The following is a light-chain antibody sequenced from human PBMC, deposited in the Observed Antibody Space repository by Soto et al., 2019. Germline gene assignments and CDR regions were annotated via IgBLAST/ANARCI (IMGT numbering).Light chain of an antibody. CDR1: QSVSSSY. CDR2: GAS. CDR3: QQYSSSGT. Sequence: EIVLTQSPFTLSLSPGERATLSCRASQSVSSSYLAWYQQTPGQAPRLLIYGASSRATGIPDRFSGSASGTFFPLTISRLQPEYAAVYYCQQYSSSGTFGQGTKVDIK. J-gene: IGKJ1*01. V-gene: IGKV3-20*01.